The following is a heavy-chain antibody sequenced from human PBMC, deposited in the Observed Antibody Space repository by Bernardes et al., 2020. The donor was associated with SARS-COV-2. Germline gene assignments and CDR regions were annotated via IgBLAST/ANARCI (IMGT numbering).Heavy chain of an antibody. J-gene: IGHJ4*02. CDR1: GYTFTSYY. Sequence: ASVKVSCKASGYTFTSYYMHWVRQAPGQGLEWMGIINPSGGSTSYAQKFQGRVTMTRDTSTSTVYMELSSLRSEDTAVYYCAKILSSAWFDLRVRYFENWGQGTLVTVSS. CDR2: INPSGGST. CDR3: AKILSSAWFDLRVRYFEN. D-gene: IGHD6-19*01. V-gene: IGHV1-46*01.